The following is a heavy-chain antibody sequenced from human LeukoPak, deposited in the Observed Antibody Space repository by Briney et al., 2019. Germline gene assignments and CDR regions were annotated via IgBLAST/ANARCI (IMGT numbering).Heavy chain of an antibody. Sequence: PSETLSLTCTVSGGSISSYYWSWIRQPPGKGLEWIGYIYYSGSTNYNPSLKSRVTISVDTSKNQFSLKLSSVTAADTAVYYRARQGIAAAGRDPFDPWGQGTLVTVSS. CDR2: IYYSGST. V-gene: IGHV4-59*08. CDR1: GGSISSYY. D-gene: IGHD6-13*01. CDR3: ARQGIAAAGRDPFDP. J-gene: IGHJ5*02.